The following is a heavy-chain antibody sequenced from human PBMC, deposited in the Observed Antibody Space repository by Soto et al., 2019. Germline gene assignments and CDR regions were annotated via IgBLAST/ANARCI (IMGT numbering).Heavy chain of an antibody. CDR2: TNRDGSST. V-gene: IGHV3-74*01. CDR1: GFTFSSHW. J-gene: IGHJ4*02. CDR3: ARDHRAVDY. Sequence: GGSLRLSCAASGFTFSSHWMHWVRHAPGKGLVWVSRTNRDGSSTSYADSVKGRFTISRDNAKNTPYLQMNSLRAEDTAVYYCARDHRAVDYWGQGTLVTVSS.